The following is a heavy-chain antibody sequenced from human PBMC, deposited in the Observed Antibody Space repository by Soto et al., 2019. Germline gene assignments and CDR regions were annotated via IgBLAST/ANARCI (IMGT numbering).Heavy chain of an antibody. J-gene: IGHJ4*02. CDR3: ARASPSYDSGSYYHPFDY. CDR2: ISWNSGRI. D-gene: IGHD3-3*01. Sequence: EVHLVESGGTLAQPGRSLRLSCAASGFTFDDYAMHWVRQAPGKGLEWGAGISWNSGRIGYADSVKGRFCISRDNARNSLYLEMNSLRPEDAALYYCARASPSYDSGSYYHPFDYWGQGTRVTVSS. CDR1: GFTFDDYA. V-gene: IGHV3-9*01.